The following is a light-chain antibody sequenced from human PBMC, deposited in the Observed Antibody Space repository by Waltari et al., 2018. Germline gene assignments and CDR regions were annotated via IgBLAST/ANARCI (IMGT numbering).Light chain of an antibody. CDR2: EVK. J-gene: IGLJ2*01. CDR3: ASYVNSFALV. CDR1: TSDIGAYDL. V-gene: IGLV2-14*01. Sequence: HSALTQPASVSGSPGQSISISCAGTTSDIGAYDLVSWYQKYPGKAPKLIIYEVKNRPSDISPRFSASKSGDTASLTISGLQAGDEAEYYCASYVNSFALVFGGGTKVSVL.